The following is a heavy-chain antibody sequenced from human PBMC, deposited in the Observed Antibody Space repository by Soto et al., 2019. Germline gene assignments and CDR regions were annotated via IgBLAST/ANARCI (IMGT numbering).Heavy chain of an antibody. Sequence: GGSLRLSCAASGCTFSSYAMSWVRQAPGKGLEWVSAISGGGGSTYYADSVKGRFTISRDNSKNTLYLQMNSLRAEDTAVYYCAKVPSLGYCSGGSCYSGYFDYWGQGTLVTVSS. J-gene: IGHJ4*02. CDR1: GCTFSSYA. V-gene: IGHV3-23*01. CDR2: ISGGGGST. D-gene: IGHD2-15*01. CDR3: AKVPSLGYCSGGSCYSGYFDY.